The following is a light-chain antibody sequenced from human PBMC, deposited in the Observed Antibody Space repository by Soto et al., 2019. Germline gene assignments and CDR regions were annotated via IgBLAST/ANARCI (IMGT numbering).Light chain of an antibody. J-gene: IGLJ2*01. V-gene: IGLV2-14*01. Sequence: QSVLTQPASVSGSPGQSITISCTGTSSDVGGYNYVSWYQQHPGKAPKLMIYEVSSRPSGVSNRFSGSKSGNTASLTISGLQAEDEADYYCSSYTSRSTYVIFGGGNQLTVL. CDR1: SSDVGGYNY. CDR2: EVS. CDR3: SSYTSRSTYVI.